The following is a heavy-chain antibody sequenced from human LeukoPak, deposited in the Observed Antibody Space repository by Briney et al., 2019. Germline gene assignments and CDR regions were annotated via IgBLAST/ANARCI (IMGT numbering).Heavy chain of an antibody. Sequence: GGSLRLSCAASGFTVITNDMTCVRQAPGKGLEWVSVLYSDGNTKYADSVQGRFTISRDNSKNTLYLEMNSLRAEDTALYYCTTLGYHLDSWSQGTLVTVSS. D-gene: IGHD3-22*01. CDR3: TTLGYHLDS. J-gene: IGHJ4*02. CDR1: GFTVITND. CDR2: LYSDGNT. V-gene: IGHV3-53*01.